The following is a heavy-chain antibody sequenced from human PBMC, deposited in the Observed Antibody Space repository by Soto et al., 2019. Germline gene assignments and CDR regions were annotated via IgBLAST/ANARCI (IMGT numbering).Heavy chain of an antibody. CDR3: AKTLGYCSSTSCYIELGARYYYYGMDV. Sequence: GGSLRLSCAASGFTFSSYGMHWVRQAPGKGLEWVAVISYDGSNKYYADSVKGRFTISRDNSKNTLYLQMNGLRAEDTAVYYCAKTLGYCSSTSCYIELGARYYYYGMDVWGQGTTVTVSS. D-gene: IGHD2-2*02. J-gene: IGHJ6*02. V-gene: IGHV3-30*18. CDR1: GFTFSSYG. CDR2: ISYDGSNK.